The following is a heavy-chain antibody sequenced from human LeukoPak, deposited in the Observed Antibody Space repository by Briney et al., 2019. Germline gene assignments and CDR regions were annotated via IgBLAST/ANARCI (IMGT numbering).Heavy chain of an antibody. J-gene: IGHJ4*02. D-gene: IGHD4-23*01. CDR1: GFTFSSYA. V-gene: IGHV3-23*01. Sequence: GGSLRLSCAASGFTFSSYAMSWVRQAPGKGLEWVSAISGSGGSTYYADSVKGRFTISRDNSKDTLYLQMNSLRAEDTAVYYCAKGDYGGKDRPYYFDYWGQGTLVTVSS. CDR2: ISGSGGST. CDR3: AKGDYGGKDRPYYFDY.